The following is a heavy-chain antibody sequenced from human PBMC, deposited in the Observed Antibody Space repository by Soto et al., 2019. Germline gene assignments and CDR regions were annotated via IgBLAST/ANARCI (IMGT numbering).Heavy chain of an antibody. D-gene: IGHD2-8*01. V-gene: IGHV3-30*18. Sequence: QVQLAESGGGVVQPGRSLRLSCAASGFTFNSYGIYWVRQAPGKGVEWVAAIVADGSNKYYADSVKGRCTISRDKSKSMFSLQMNSLKIEATAVYYCAQAGDIVLRPAVRCFDYWGQGSLVTVSS. CDR2: IVADGSNK. J-gene: IGHJ4*02. CDR1: GFTFNSYG. CDR3: AQAGDIVLRPAVRCFDY.